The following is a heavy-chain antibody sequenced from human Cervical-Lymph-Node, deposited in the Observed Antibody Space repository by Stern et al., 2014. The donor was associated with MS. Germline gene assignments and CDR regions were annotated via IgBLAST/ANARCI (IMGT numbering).Heavy chain of an antibody. CDR3: ARDRGLRTTYRFDP. J-gene: IGHJ5*02. CDR1: GFTFSSYG. CDR2: IWYDGSNK. Sequence: QVQLVESGGGVVQPGRSLRLSCAASGFTFSSYGMHWVRQAPGKGLEWVAVIWYDGSNKYYADSVKGRFTISRDNSKNTLYLQMNSLRAEDTAVYYCARDRGLRTTYRFDPWGQGTLVTVSS. D-gene: IGHD4-17*01. V-gene: IGHV3-33*01.